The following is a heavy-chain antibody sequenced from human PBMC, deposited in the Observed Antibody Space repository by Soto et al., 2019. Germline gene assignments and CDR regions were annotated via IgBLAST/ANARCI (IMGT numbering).Heavy chain of an antibody. CDR3: GRTFRDGLLGLDP. J-gene: IGHJ5*02. D-gene: IGHD3-16*01. CDR1: GFTFRSYS. Sequence: GGSLRLSCAASGFTFRSYSLNWVRQAPGKGLVWLSRISNDRTIAYYSDSVKGRFSISRDIAKNTLYLQMTSLRAEDAAIYYCGRTFRDGLLGLDPWGQGTLVTVSS. V-gene: IGHV3-74*01. CDR2: ISNDRTIA.